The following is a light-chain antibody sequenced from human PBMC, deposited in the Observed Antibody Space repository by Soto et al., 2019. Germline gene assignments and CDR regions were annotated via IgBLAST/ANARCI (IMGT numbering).Light chain of an antibody. CDR2: VAF. Sequence: PGAGDTLSCRASQSVAGSFLICFQFQPGQAPRLLIFVAFTRATGTPARFSGSESGTDFTLTITSLQSEDSAVCDCQQYVHWPPEAFGQGTKVDIK. CDR3: QQYVHWPPEA. CDR1: QSVAGSF. J-gene: IGKJ1*01. V-gene: IGKV3D-7*01.